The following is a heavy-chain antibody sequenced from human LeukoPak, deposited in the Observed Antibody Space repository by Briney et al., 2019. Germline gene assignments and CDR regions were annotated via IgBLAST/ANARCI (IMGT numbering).Heavy chain of an antibody. Sequence: SETLSLTCTVSGDSISTYYWSWIRQPAGKGLEWIGRMYIRGSTNYNPSLKSRVTMSVDTSKNQFSLKLSSVTAADTAVYYCARQGPPRSISWYRDAFDIWGQGTMVTVSS. CDR2: MYIRGST. D-gene: IGHD6-13*01. CDR3: ARQGPPRSISWYRDAFDI. V-gene: IGHV4-4*07. J-gene: IGHJ3*02. CDR1: GDSISTYY.